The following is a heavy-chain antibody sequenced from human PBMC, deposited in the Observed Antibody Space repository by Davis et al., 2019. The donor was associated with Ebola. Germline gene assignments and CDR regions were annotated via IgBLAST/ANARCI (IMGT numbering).Heavy chain of an antibody. Sequence: GGSLRLSCAASGFTFSNAWMNWVRQAPGKGLEWVGRIKSKTDGGTTDYAAPVKGRLTISRDDSKNTLYLQMNSLKTEDTAVYYCTTVLGWQWLSYFDYWGQGTLVTVSS. CDR2: IKSKTDGGTT. J-gene: IGHJ4*02. CDR3: TTVLGWQWLSYFDY. CDR1: GFTFSNAW. V-gene: IGHV3-15*07. D-gene: IGHD6-19*01.